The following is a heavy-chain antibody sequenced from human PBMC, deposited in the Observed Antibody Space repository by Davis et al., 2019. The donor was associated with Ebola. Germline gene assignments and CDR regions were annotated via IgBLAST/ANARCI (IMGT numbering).Heavy chain of an antibody. D-gene: IGHD2-15*01. CDR3: IKRGHPWYYFDY. CDR2: ISWNSGSI. V-gene: IGHV3-9*01. CDR1: GFTFDDSA. J-gene: IGHJ4*02. Sequence: PGGSLRLSCAASGFTFDDSAMHWVRQAPGKGLEWVSYISWNSGSIGYADSVKGRFTISRDNAKNSLYLHMNSLRAEDTALYYCIKRGHPWYYFDYWGQGTLVTVSS.